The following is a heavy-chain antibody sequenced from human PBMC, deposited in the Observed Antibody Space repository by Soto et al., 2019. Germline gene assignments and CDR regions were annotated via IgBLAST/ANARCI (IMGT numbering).Heavy chain of an antibody. D-gene: IGHD3-22*01. CDR1: GGSISSYY. CDR3: AREFNDRSGYYYAFDI. CDR2: IYYSGST. V-gene: IGHV4-59*01. Sequence: SETLSLTCTVSGGSISSYYWSWIRQPPGKGLEWIGYIYYSGSTNYNPSLKSRVTISVDTSKNQFSLKLSSVTAADTAVYYCAREFNDRSGYYYAFDIWGQGTMVTVSS. J-gene: IGHJ3*02.